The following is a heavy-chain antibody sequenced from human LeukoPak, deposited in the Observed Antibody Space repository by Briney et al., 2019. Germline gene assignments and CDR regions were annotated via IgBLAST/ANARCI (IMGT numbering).Heavy chain of an antibody. CDR2: IIPIFGTA. CDR3: ASAGGDTRNFDY. D-gene: IGHD2-21*01. J-gene: IGHJ4*02. Sequence: SVKVSCKASGGTFSSYAISWVRQAPGQGPEWMGGIIPIFGTANYAQKFQGRVTITADKSTSTAYMELSSLRSEDTAVYYCASAGGDTRNFDYWGQGTLVTVSS. CDR1: GGTFSSYA. V-gene: IGHV1-69*06.